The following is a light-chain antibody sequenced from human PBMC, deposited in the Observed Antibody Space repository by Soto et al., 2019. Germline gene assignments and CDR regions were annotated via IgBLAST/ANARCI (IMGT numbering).Light chain of an antibody. J-gene: IGKJ5*01. CDR1: QGISRR. Sequence: DIQMTQSPSFVSASGGDRVTITCRASQGISRRLAWYQQRPGKAPELLIYGASSLQSGVPSRFSGSGSGTDFTLTISSLQPEAFATYYCQQANSFPLTFGQGTRLEIK. CDR2: GAS. V-gene: IGKV1-12*01. CDR3: QQANSFPLT.